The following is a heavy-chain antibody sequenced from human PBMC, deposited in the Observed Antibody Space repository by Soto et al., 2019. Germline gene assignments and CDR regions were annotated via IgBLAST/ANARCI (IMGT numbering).Heavy chain of an antibody. CDR3: ALALGPTTGLDY. D-gene: IGHD1-26*01. Sequence: QVQLQESGPGLVKPSQTLSLTCSVSGASTVSHYHWTWIRQPPGKDLEWMGYIYNSGTTFYNPSLTSRLSISMDTSGNQFSLELRSVTAADTAVYYCALALGPTTGLDYWGQGTLVTVSS. V-gene: IGHV4-31*02. J-gene: IGHJ4*02. CDR1: GASTVSHYH. CDR2: IYNSGTT.